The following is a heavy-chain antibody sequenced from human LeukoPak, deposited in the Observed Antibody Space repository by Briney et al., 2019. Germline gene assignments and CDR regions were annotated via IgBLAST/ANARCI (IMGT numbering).Heavy chain of an antibody. D-gene: IGHD6-19*01. J-gene: IGHJ4*02. V-gene: IGHV1-3*01. CDR2: INAGNGNT. CDR1: GYTFTSYA. CDR3: ARDGYSSGWSTWPY. Sequence: ASVKVSFKASGYTFTSYAMHWVRQAPGQRLEWMGWINAGNGNTKYSQKFQGRVTITRDTSASTAYMELSSLRSEDTAVYYCARDGYSSGWSTWPYWGQGTLVTVSS.